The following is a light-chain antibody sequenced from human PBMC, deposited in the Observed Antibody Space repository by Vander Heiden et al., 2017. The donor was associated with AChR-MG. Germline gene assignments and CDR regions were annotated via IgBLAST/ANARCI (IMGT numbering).Light chain of an antibody. CDR2: GAS. CDR1: QSVSSN. V-gene: IGKV3-15*01. Sequence: EIVMTQSPATLSVSPGERATLPCRASQSVSSNLAWYQQKPGQAPRLLIYGASTRATGIPARFSGSGSGTEFTLTISSLQSEDFAVCYCQQYNNWPPLTFGGGTKVEIK. J-gene: IGKJ4*01. CDR3: QQYNNWPPLT.